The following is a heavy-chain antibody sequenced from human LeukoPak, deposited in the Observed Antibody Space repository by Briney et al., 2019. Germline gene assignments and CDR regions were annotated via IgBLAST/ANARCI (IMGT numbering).Heavy chain of an antibody. V-gene: IGHV4-4*07. Sequence: SETLSLTCTVSGGSISSDYWSWIRQPAGKGLEWIGRIYNTGTTNYNPSLKSRVTMSVDTSTNQFSLRLSSVTAADTAVYYCAKGDSSGWDWGQGTLVTVSS. D-gene: IGHD6-19*01. CDR3: AKGDSSGWD. J-gene: IGHJ4*02. CDR2: IYNTGTT. CDR1: GGSISSDY.